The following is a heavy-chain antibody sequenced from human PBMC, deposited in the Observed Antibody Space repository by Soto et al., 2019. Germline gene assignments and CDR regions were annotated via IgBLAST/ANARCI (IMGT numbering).Heavy chain of an antibody. CDR1: GFSFSNYA. CDR3: TKRPTTVTTWGAFDI. CDR2: ISDSGSET. Sequence: GGSLRLSCTASGFSFSNYAMSWVRQAPGKGLEWVSSISDSGSETYYADSVKGQFIISRDNSKNTLYLQMSSLTIEDTAVYYCTKRPTTVTTWGAFDIWGQGTKVTVSS. V-gene: IGHV3-23*01. D-gene: IGHD4-17*01. J-gene: IGHJ3*02.